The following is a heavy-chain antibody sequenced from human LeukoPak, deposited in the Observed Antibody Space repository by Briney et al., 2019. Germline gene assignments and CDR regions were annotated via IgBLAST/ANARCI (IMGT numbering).Heavy chain of an antibody. CDR2: INHSGST. CDR3: ARGRYYYDSSGFDY. V-gene: IGHV4-34*01. D-gene: IGHD3-22*01. Sequence: SETLSLTCAVYGGSFSGYYWSWIRQPPGKGLEWIGEINHSGSTNYNPSLKSRVTISVDTSKNQFSLKLSSVTAADTAVYYCARGRYYYDSSGFDYWGQGTLVTVSS. J-gene: IGHJ4*02. CDR1: GGSFSGYY.